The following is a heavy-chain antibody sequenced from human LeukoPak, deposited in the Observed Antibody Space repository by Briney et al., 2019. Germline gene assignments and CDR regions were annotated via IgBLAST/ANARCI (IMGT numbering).Heavy chain of an antibody. CDR2: IYYSGST. CDR3: ARHLRVRRGYSGYDSFDY. V-gene: IGHV4-59*08. J-gene: IGHJ4*02. Sequence: SETLSLTCTVSGGSISSYYWSWIRQPPGKGLEWIGYIYYSGSTNYNPSLKSRVTISVDTSKNQFSLKLSSVTAADTAVYYCARHLRVRRGYSGYDSFDYWGQGTLVTVSS. D-gene: IGHD5-12*01. CDR1: GGSISSYY.